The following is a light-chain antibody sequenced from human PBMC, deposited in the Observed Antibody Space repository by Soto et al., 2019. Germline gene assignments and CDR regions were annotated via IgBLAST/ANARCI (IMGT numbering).Light chain of an antibody. CDR2: DAS. Sequence: DIPMTQSPSTLSASVGDRVTITCRASQSISSWLAWYQQKPGKAPKLLIYDASSLESGVPSRFSGSGSVTEFTLTIRSLQPDDFATYYCQQYNSLGTFGQGTKVEIK. CDR3: QQYNSLGT. J-gene: IGKJ1*01. CDR1: QSISSW. V-gene: IGKV1-5*01.